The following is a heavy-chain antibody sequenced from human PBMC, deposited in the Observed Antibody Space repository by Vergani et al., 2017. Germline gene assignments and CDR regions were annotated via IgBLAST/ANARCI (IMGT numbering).Heavy chain of an antibody. D-gene: IGHD3-10*01. CDR1: GGSFSGYY. CDR3: ARDYGSGPIDY. V-gene: IGHV4-34*01. CDR2: INHSGST. J-gene: IGHJ4*02. Sequence: QVQLQQWGAGLLKPSETLSLTCAVYGGSFSGYYWSWIRQPPGKGLQWIGEINHSGSTNYNPSLKSRVTISVDTSKNQFSLKLSSVTAADTAVYYCARDYGSGPIDYWGQGTLVTVSS.